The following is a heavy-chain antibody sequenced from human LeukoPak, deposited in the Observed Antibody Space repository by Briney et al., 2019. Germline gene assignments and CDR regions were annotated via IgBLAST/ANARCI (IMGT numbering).Heavy chain of an antibody. Sequence: GGSLRLSCAASGFTFSDYYMSWIRQAPGKGLEWVSYISSSGSTIYYADSVKGRFTISRDNSKNTLYLQMNSLRAEDTAVYYCAKGVAVAGTRTPYYYMDVWGKGTTVTVSS. CDR2: ISSSGSTI. D-gene: IGHD6-19*01. CDR1: GFTFSDYY. V-gene: IGHV3-11*01. CDR3: AKGVAVAGTRTPYYYMDV. J-gene: IGHJ6*03.